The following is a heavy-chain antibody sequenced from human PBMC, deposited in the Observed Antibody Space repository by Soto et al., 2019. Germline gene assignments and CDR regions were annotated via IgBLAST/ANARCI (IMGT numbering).Heavy chain of an antibody. CDR3: ARDLKHYYDSSGFDWFDP. J-gene: IGHJ5*02. CDR2: ISSSSSYI. CDR1: GFTFSSYS. D-gene: IGHD3-22*01. V-gene: IGHV3-21*01. Sequence: GGSLRLSCAASGFTFSSYSMNWVRQAPGKGLEWVSSISSSSSYIYYADSVKGRFTISRDNAKNSLYLQMNSLRAEDTAVYYCARDLKHYYDSSGFDWFDPWGQGTLVTVSS.